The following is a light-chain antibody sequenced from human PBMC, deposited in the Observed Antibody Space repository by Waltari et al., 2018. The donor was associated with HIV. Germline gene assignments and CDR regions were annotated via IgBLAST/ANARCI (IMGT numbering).Light chain of an antibody. V-gene: IGLV2-23*01. Sequence: QSALTQPASVSGSPGQSITISCTGTSSDVGNYNLVSWYQQYPGKAPKRMIYEAVKRPSGVSNRISASKSGNTASLTISGLQAEEEADYYCCSYGGSSTWVFGGGTKLTVL. CDR2: EAV. CDR3: CSYGGSSTWV. J-gene: IGLJ3*02. CDR1: SSDVGNYNL.